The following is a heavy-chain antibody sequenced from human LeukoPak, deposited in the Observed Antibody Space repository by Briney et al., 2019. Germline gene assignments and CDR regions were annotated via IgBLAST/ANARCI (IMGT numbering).Heavy chain of an antibody. CDR1: GFIFSSYG. V-gene: IGHV3-30*02. Sequence: GGSLRLSCAASGFIFSSYGMHWVRQAPGRGLEWVAFIRYDGSNKYYADSVKGRFTISRDNSKNTLYLQMNNLRVEDTAVYYCAKGLYDNTPGPQNWLDPWGQGTLVTVSS. CDR3: AKGLYDNTPGPQNWLDP. J-gene: IGHJ5*02. CDR2: IRYDGSNK. D-gene: IGHD3-9*01.